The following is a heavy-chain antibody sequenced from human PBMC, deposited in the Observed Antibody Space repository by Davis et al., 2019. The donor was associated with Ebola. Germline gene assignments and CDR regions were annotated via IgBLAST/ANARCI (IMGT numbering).Heavy chain of an antibody. Sequence: GESLKISCAASGFTFSSYGMHWVRQAPGKGLEWVAVIWYDGSNKYYADSVKGRFTISRDNSKNTLYLQMNSLRAEDTAVYYCASDIVLVPAALRQRDYWGQGTLVTVSS. CDR2: IWYDGSNK. D-gene: IGHD2-2*01. CDR3: ASDIVLVPAALRQRDY. V-gene: IGHV3-33*01. CDR1: GFTFSSYG. J-gene: IGHJ4*02.